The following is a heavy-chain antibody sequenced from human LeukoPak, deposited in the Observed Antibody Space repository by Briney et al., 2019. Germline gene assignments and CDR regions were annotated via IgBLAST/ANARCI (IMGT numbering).Heavy chain of an antibody. Sequence: SETLSLTRTVSGGSISSTNYYWGWIRQPPGEGLEWIGTIYYSGSTYYNPSFKSRVTISVDTSKNQFSLKLSSVTAADTAVYYCARHPASNYYDSRGPVDYWGQGTLVTVSS. D-gene: IGHD3-22*01. CDR1: GGSISSTNYY. V-gene: IGHV4-39*01. CDR3: ARHPASNYYDSRGPVDY. CDR2: IYYSGST. J-gene: IGHJ4*02.